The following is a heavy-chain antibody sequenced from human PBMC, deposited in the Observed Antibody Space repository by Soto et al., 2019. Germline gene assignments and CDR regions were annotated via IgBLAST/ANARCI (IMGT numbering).Heavy chain of an antibody. V-gene: IGHV1-2*04. Sequence: GASVKVSCKASGYTFSSYYMNWVRQAPGQGLEWKGWINPNSGGTNYAQKFQGWVTMTRDTSISTAYMELSRLRSDDTAVYYCARGPRLRYFDWFDYGMDVWGQGTTVTVSS. CDR3: ARGPRLRYFDWFDYGMDV. CDR2: INPNSGGT. CDR1: GYTFSSYY. D-gene: IGHD3-9*01. J-gene: IGHJ6*02.